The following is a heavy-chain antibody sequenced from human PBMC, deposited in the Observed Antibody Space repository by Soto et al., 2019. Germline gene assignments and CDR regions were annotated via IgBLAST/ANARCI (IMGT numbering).Heavy chain of an antibody. V-gene: IGHV4-39*01. J-gene: IGHJ4*02. CDR3: ARHPDYYAEFDY. CDR1: GGSISSSSYY. D-gene: IGHD3-10*01. Sequence: QLQLQESGPGLVKPSETLSLTCTVSGGSISSSSYYWGWIRQPPGKGLEWIGSIYYSGSTYYNPSLKSRVIISVDTSKNQFSMKLSSVTAADTAVYYCARHPDYYAEFDYRGQGTLVTVSS. CDR2: IYYSGST.